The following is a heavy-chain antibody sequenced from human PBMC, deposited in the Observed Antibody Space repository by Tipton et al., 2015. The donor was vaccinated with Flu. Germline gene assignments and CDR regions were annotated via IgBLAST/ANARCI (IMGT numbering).Heavy chain of an antibody. CDR2: INPNSGDT. Sequence: QVQLVQSGAEVKKPGASVKVSCKSSGYTFTGFYIHWVQQAPGQGLEWIGRINPNSGDTKYSQSFQGRVTMTRDRSIGTTYLELSKLRYADTAVYYCAVLSMVGVESGGPAETKYGMDVWGQGTTVTVSS. J-gene: IGHJ6*02. CDR1: GYTFTGFY. D-gene: IGHD2-2*01. CDR3: AVLSMVGVESGGPAETKYGMDV. V-gene: IGHV1-2*06.